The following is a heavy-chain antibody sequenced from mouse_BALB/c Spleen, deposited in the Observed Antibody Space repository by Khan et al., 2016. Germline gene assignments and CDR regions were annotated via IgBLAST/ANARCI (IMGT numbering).Heavy chain of an antibody. Sequence: EVQLQESGPGLVKPSQSLSLTYTVTGYSITSDYAWNWIRQFPGNKLEWMGYINYSGSTSYNPSLKSRISITRDTSKNQFFLQLNSVTTEYTATYYCARDYYGSSFFDYWGQGTTLTVSS. D-gene: IGHD1-1*01. CDR1: GYSITSDYA. V-gene: IGHV3-2*02. CDR3: ARDYYGSSFFDY. CDR2: INYSGST. J-gene: IGHJ2*01.